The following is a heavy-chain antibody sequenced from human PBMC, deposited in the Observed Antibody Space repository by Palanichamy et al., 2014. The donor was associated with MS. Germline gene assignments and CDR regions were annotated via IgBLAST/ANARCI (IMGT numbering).Heavy chain of an antibody. CDR2: ISYDGSNK. Sequence: QVQLVESGGGVVQPGRSLRLSCAASGFTFSSYAIYWVRQAPGKGLEWVAVISYDGSNKYYADSVKGRFTISRDNSKNTLYLQMNSLRAEDTAMYYCASQIIAAAGDPFDYWGQGTLVTVSS. J-gene: IGHJ4*02. CDR3: ASQIIAAAGDPFDY. D-gene: IGHD6-13*01. V-gene: IGHV3-30-3*01. CDR1: GFTFSSYA.